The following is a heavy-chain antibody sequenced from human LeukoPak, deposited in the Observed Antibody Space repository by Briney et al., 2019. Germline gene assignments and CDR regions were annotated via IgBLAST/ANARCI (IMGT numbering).Heavy chain of an antibody. CDR2: IKSKTVGGTT. D-gene: IGHD3-22*01. CDR3: NAGGYYPYYFDY. J-gene: IGHJ4*02. CDR1: GFTFSNAW. Sequence: SGGSPRLSCAASGFTFSNAWMSWVRQAPGKGLEWVGRIKSKTVGGTTDYAAPVKGRFTISRDDSKNTLYLQMNSLKTEDTAVYYCNAGGYYPYYFDYWGQGTLVTVSS. V-gene: IGHV3-15*01.